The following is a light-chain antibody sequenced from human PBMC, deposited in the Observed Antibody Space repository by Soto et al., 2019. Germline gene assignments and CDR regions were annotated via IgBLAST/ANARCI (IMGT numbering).Light chain of an antibody. CDR1: SSYIGAGYD. J-gene: IGLJ3*02. Sequence: QSVLTQPPSVSGAPGQRVTISCSGSSSYIGAGYDVHWYQQLPGTAPRLLIYVSRNRPSGVPDRFSGSKSGTSASLAITGLQTDDEADYYCQSYDSSLRLAVFGGGTKLTVL. CDR2: VSR. V-gene: IGLV1-40*01. CDR3: QSYDSSLRLAV.